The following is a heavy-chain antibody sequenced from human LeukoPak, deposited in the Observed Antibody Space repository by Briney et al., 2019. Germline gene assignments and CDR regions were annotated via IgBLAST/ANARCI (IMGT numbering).Heavy chain of an antibody. CDR1: GFAFSAYE. V-gene: IGHV3-48*03. CDR2: IAGSDTRT. D-gene: IGHD3-22*01. J-gene: IGHJ4*02. Sequence: GGSLRLSCAASGFAFSAYEMNWVRQAPGKGLEWVSYIAGSDTRTYYADSVKGRFTIFRDNTMNSLYLQMNSLRVEDTGLYCTTLGYHLDSWGQGTLVTVSS. CDR3: TTLGYHLDS.